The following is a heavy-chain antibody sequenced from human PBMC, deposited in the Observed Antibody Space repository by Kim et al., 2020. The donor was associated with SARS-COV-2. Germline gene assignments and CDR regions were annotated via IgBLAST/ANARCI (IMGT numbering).Heavy chain of an antibody. V-gene: IGHV3-53*01. Sequence: GGSLRLSCAASGFTVSSNYMSWVRQAPGKGLEWVSVIYSGGSTYYADSVKGRFTISRDNSKNTLYLQMNSLRAEDTAVCYCARSRSYYDSSGYYYYYYGMDVWGQGTTVTVSS. D-gene: IGHD3-22*01. CDR1: GFTVSSNY. J-gene: IGHJ6*02. CDR2: IYSGGST. CDR3: ARSRSYYDSSGYYYYYYGMDV.